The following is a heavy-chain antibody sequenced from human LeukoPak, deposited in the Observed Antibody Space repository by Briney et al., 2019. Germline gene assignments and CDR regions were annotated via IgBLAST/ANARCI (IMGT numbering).Heavy chain of an antibody. CDR1: GGSISSYY. J-gene: IGHJ3*02. CDR3: ATPFRSGAFDI. V-gene: IGHV4-59*12. CDR2: IYYSGST. Sequence: SETLSLTCTVSGGSISSYYWSWIRQPPGKGLEWIGYIYYSGSTNYNPSLKSRVTISVDTSKNQFSLKLSSVTAADTAVYYCATPFRSGAFDIWGQGTVVTVSS. D-gene: IGHD2/OR15-2a*01.